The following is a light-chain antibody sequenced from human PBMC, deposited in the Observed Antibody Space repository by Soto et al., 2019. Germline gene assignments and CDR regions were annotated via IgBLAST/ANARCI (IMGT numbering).Light chain of an antibody. V-gene: IGKV1-12*01. Sequence: DIQMTQSPSTVSASVGDRVTITCRASQRIGTWLAWFQQKPGKPPKLVISAASSLQSGVPSRFSSSGSGTDFTLTISSLQPEDVATYYCQQANSFPLTFGPGTKVVI. CDR1: QRIGTW. J-gene: IGKJ3*01. CDR3: QQANSFPLT. CDR2: AAS.